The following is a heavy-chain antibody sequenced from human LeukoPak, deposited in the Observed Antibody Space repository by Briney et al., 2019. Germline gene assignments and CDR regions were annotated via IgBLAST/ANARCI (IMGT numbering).Heavy chain of an antibody. V-gene: IGHV3-48*04. CDR1: GFAFSSYS. Sequence: GGSLRLSCAASGFAFSSYSMNWVRQAPGKGLEWVSYIRSSGSTIYYADSVKGRFTISRDNAKNSLYLQMNSLRAEDTAVYYCAELGITMIGGVWGKGTTVTISS. CDR2: IRSSGSTI. J-gene: IGHJ6*04. D-gene: IGHD3-10*02. CDR3: AELGITMIGGV.